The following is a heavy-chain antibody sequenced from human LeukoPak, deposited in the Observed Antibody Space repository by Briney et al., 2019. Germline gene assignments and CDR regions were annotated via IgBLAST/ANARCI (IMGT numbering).Heavy chain of an antibody. CDR1: GFTLSSYE. CDR3: AREGDYDILTGYYFYYFDY. Sequence: GGSLRLSCAAFGFTLSSYELNWVRRAPGKGLEWVANIKQDGGEKYYVDSVKGRFTISRDNAKNSLYLQMNSLRAEDTAVYYCAREGDYDILTGYYFYYFDYWSQGTLVTVSS. CDR2: IKQDGGEK. D-gene: IGHD3-9*01. V-gene: IGHV3-7*04. J-gene: IGHJ4*02.